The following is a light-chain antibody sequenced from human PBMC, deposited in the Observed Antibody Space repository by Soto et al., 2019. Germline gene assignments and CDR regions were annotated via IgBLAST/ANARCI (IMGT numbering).Light chain of an antibody. CDR3: SSFTSTNTWV. CDR1: RSDVGGYNY. J-gene: IGLJ3*02. V-gene: IGLV2-14*01. CDR2: EVT. Sequence: QSALTQPASVSGSPGQSITISCTGTRSDVGGYNYVSWYLQHPGKAPQLLIYEVTNRPSGVSNRFSASKSGNTASLTISGLQAEDEADYYCSSFTSTNTWVFGGGTKLTVL.